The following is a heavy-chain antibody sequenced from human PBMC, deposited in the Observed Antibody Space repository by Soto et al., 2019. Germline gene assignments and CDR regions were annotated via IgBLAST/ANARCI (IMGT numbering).Heavy chain of an antibody. D-gene: IGHD3-9*01. CDR1: GFSFTAYG. Sequence: QEELVESGGGVVQPGTSLRLSCTASGFSFTAYGLVWVRQPPGQGLEWVAVIAYDGISIYHADSVKGRFTISRDDSKNTLYLQMDSLRSEDTAVYYCAGVPGYGGHTWNFNLWGRGTLVAVSS. J-gene: IGHJ2*01. CDR2: IAYDGISI. V-gene: IGHV3-30-3*01. CDR3: AGVPGYGGHTWNFNL.